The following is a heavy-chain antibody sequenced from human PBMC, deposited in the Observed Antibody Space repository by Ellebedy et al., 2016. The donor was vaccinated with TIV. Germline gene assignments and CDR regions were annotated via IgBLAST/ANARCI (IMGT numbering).Heavy chain of an antibody. D-gene: IGHD6-19*01. CDR3: AGGVSSGWYPFYY. Sequence: SETLSLTCAVSGGSSSGSYWSWIRQPPGKGPEWIGEINSSGGTNYNPSLKSRVTILVDTSSNQFSLRLTSVTAADTAVYYRAGGVSSGWYPFYYWGQGNLVTVSS. J-gene: IGHJ4*02. CDR2: INSSGGT. V-gene: IGHV4-34*01. CDR1: GGSSSGSY.